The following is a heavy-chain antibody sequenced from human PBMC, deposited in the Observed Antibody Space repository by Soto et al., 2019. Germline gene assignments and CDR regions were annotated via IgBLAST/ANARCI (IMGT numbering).Heavy chain of an antibody. D-gene: IGHD6-19*01. V-gene: IGHV6-1*01. CDR3: ARGKQWLTNWFDP. CDR1: GDSVSSNSAA. CDR2: TYYRSKWYN. J-gene: IGHJ5*02. Sequence: QTLSLTCAISGDSVSSNSAAWNWIRQCPSRGLEWLGRTYYRSKWYNDYAVSVKSRITINPDTSKNQFSLQLNSVTPEDTAVYYCARGKQWLTNWFDPWGQGTLVTVS.